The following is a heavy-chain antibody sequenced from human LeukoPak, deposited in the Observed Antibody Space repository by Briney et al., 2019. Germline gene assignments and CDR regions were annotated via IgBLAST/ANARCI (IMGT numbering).Heavy chain of an antibody. V-gene: IGHV5-51*01. D-gene: IGHD2-21*02. CDR1: GYSFTSYW. CDR2: IYPGDSDT. Sequence: GESLKISCKGSGYSFTSYWIGWLRQMPGKGLEWMGIIYPGDSDTRYSPSFQGQVTISADKSISTAYLQWSSLKASDTAVYYCVLRGAYCGGDCYGFDYWGQGALVTVSS. J-gene: IGHJ4*02. CDR3: VLRGAYCGGDCYGFDY.